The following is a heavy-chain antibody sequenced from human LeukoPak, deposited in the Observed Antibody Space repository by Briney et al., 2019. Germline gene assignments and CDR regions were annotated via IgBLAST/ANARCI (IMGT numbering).Heavy chain of an antibody. J-gene: IGHJ3*02. CDR3: ARALTPYSGSYWAFDI. D-gene: IGHD1-26*01. CDR2: IYYSGST. Sequence: SETLSLTCTVSGGSISSYYWSWIRQPPGKGLEWIGDIYYSGSTNYNPSLKSRVTISVDTSKNQFSLKLSSVTAADTAVYYCARALTPYSGSYWAFDIWGQGTMVTVSS. CDR1: GGSISSYY. V-gene: IGHV4-59*01.